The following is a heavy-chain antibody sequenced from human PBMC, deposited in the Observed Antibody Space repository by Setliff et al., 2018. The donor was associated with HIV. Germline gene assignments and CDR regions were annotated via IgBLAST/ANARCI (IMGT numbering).Heavy chain of an antibody. D-gene: IGHD1-26*01. V-gene: IGHV3-23*01. CDR1: GFTFSSYA. Sequence: RLSCAASGFTFSSYAMSWVRQAPGKGLEWVSAISGSGGSTYYADSVKGRFTISRDNSKNTLYLQMNSLRAEDTAVYYCAKDSPYSGSYFDAFDIWGQGTMVTVSS. J-gene: IGHJ3*02. CDR3: AKDSPYSGSYFDAFDI. CDR2: ISGSGGST.